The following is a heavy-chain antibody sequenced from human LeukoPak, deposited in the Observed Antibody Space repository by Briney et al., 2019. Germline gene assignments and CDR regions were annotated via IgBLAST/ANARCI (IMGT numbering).Heavy chain of an antibody. J-gene: IGHJ4*02. CDR3: AKDQVVSVATFDY. CDR1: GFTFSSYA. Sequence: PGGSLRLSCAASGFTFSSYAMSWVRQAPGKGLEWISAISGSGGSTYYADSVKGRFTISRDNSKNTLYLQMNSLRAEDTAVYYCAKDQVVSVATFDYWGQGTLVTVSS. CDR2: ISGSGGST. D-gene: IGHD2-15*01. V-gene: IGHV3-23*01.